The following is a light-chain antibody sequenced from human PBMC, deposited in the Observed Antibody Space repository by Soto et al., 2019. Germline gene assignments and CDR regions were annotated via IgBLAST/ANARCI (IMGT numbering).Light chain of an antibody. Sequence: EIVLTQSPGTLSLSPGERATLSCRASQSVSSSYLAWYQQKPGQAPRLLIYGASSRATDIPDRFSGSGSGTDFTLTISRLEPEDVAVYYCQQYGNSPRTFGQGTKVDIK. V-gene: IGKV3-20*01. J-gene: IGKJ1*01. CDR3: QQYGNSPRT. CDR1: QSVSSSY. CDR2: GAS.